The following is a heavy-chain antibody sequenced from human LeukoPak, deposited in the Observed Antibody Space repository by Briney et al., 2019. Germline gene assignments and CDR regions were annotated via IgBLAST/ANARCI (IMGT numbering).Heavy chain of an antibody. D-gene: IGHD3-10*01. V-gene: IGHV4-34*01. CDR1: AGSFSGYY. CDR2: INHSGST. Sequence: SETLSLTCAVYAGSFSGYYWSWIRQPPGKGLEWIGEINHSGSTNYNPSLKSRVTISVDTSKNQFSLKLSSVTAADTAVYYCARGLSLYGSGSYSGYYYGMDVWGKGTTVTVSS. J-gene: IGHJ6*04. CDR3: ARGLSLYGSGSYSGYYYGMDV.